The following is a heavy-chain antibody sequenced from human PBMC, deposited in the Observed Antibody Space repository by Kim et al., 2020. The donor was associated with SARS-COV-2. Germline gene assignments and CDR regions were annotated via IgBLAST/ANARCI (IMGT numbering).Heavy chain of an antibody. CDR2: IYYSGST. V-gene: IGHV4-39*01. D-gene: IGHD3-22*01. CDR3: ASRGYYDSSGYLYHDGADAFDI. CDR1: GGSISSSSYY. J-gene: IGHJ3*02. Sequence: SETLSLTCTVSGGSISSSSYYWGWIRQPPGKGLEWIGSIYYSGSTYYNPSLKSRVTISVDTSKNQFSLKLSSVTAADTAVYYCASRGYYDSSGYLYHDGADAFDIWGQGTMVTVSS.